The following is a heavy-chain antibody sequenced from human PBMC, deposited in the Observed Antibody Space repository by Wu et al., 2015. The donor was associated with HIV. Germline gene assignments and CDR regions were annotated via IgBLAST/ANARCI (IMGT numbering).Heavy chain of an antibody. J-gene: IGHJ6*02. D-gene: IGHD3-16*01. CDR3: ARVQFLYEVGGVSGGMDV. CDR1: GGTFSSYA. V-gene: IGHV1-69*05. Sequence: QVQLVQSGAEVKKPGSSVKVSCKASGGTFSSYAISWVRQAPGQGLEWMGGIIPIFGTANYAQKFQGRVTITTDESTSTAYMELSSLRSEDTAVYYCARVQFLYEVGGVSGGMDVVGPRDHGHRLL. CDR2: IIPIFGTA.